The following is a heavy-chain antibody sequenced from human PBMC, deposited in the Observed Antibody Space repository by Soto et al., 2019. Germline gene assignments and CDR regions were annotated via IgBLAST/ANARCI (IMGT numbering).Heavy chain of an antibody. CDR1: GYTFTNYW. J-gene: IGHJ4*02. CDR2: VYPSDLDT. D-gene: IGHD6-19*01. V-gene: IGHV5-51*01. CDR3: ATPGPGVAASF. Sequence: LKISCKGLGYTFTNYWIGWVRQMPGKGLEWMGLVYPSDLDTRYSPSFQGQVTISADKSVSTAYLQWNSLKASDTAMYYCATPGPGVAASFWGQGTQVTVS.